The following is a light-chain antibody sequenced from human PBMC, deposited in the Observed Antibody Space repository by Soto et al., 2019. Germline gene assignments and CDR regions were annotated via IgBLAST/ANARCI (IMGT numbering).Light chain of an antibody. J-gene: IGKJ5*01. CDR2: DAS. CDR1: QSVSSSR. Sequence: DIVLTESPATLSLSPGERATLSRGASQSVSSSRLAWYQQKPALAPRLLIYDASSRATGIPDRFSGSGSGTDFTLTISRLEPEDFAVYYCQQYGNSPITFGQGTRLENK. CDR3: QQYGNSPIT. V-gene: IGKV3D-20*01.